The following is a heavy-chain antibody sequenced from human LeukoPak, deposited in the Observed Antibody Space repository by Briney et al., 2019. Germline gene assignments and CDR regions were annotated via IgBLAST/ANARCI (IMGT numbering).Heavy chain of an antibody. Sequence: PSETLSLTCTVSGYSIGSGYYWGWIRQPPGKGLEWIGSIYHSGSTYYNPSLKSRVTTSVDTSKNQFSLKLSSVTAADTAVYYCAREIAGTIDYWGQGTLVTVSS. CDR1: GYSIGSGYY. D-gene: IGHD1-7*01. J-gene: IGHJ4*02. CDR2: IYHSGST. V-gene: IGHV4-38-2*02. CDR3: AREIAGTIDY.